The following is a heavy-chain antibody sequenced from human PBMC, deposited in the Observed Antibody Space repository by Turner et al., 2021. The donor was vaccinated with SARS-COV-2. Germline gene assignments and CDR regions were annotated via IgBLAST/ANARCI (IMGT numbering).Heavy chain of an antibody. CDR1: GYSFTNYW. V-gene: IGHV5-51*01. CDR3: ARGGDGYNPTTDLGRY. J-gene: IGHJ4*02. CDR2: IYPGDADT. Sequence: EVQLVQSGAEVTKPGESLKISCKVSGYSFTNYWIGWVRQMLGKGLECMGIIYPGDADTRYSPSFQGQVTISADKSISTAYLQWSSLKDSDTAMYYCARGGDGYNPTTDLGRYWGQGTLVTVSS. D-gene: IGHD5-18*01.